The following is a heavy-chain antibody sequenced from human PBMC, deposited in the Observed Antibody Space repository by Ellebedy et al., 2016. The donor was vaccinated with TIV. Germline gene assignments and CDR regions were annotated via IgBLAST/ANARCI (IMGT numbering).Heavy chain of an antibody. D-gene: IGHD3-22*01. CDR3: VRDGAYGDYSPGYYGMDV. Sequence: GESLKISCAASGFTFNSYWMSWVRQAPGKGLEWVANINQDGSRIYYVDSVKGQFTISRDNAKNSVYLRMNTLRVEDTAVYHCVRDGAYGDYSPGYYGMDVWGQGTTVTVSS. V-gene: IGHV3-7*03. J-gene: IGHJ6*02. CDR2: INQDGSRI. CDR1: GFTFNSYW.